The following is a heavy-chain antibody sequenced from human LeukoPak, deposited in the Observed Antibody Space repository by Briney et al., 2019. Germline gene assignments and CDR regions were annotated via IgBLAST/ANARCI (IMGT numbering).Heavy chain of an antibody. Sequence: PGGSLRLSCAASGFTFSSYTINWVRQAPGKGLEWVSSISNNSSYTYYADSVKGRFTISRDNVKNSLYLQMNSLRAEDTAVYYCAIPGGGQWSHHYYGLDVWGQGTTVTVSS. V-gene: IGHV3-21*06. CDR1: GFTFSSYT. D-gene: IGHD2-15*01. CDR2: ISNNSSYT. J-gene: IGHJ6*02. CDR3: AIPGGGQWSHHYYGLDV.